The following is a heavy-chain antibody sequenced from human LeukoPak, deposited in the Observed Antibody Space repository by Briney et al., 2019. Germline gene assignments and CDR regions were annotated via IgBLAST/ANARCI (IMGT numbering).Heavy chain of an antibody. V-gene: IGHV3-7*01. J-gene: IGHJ5*02. D-gene: IGHD4-17*01. Sequence: GGSLRLSCAASGFTFSGFWMSWVRQAPGKGLEWVANIKQDGSEKYYVDSVKGRFTISRDNAKNSLYLQMNSLRAEDTAVYYCARVFYSYGEGWFDPWGQGTLVTVSS. CDR2: IKQDGSEK. CDR3: ARVFYSYGEGWFDP. CDR1: GFTFSGFW.